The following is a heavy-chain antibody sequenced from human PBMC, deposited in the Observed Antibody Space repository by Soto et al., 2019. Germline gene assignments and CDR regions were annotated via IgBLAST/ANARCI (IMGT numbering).Heavy chain of an antibody. CDR3: ARDRQWLVRGEGMDV. Sequence: EVQLVESGGGLVQPGGSLRLSCAASGFTFSSYSMNWVRQAPGKGREWVSYISSSSSTIYYADSVKGRFTISRDNAKNSLYLQMNSLRDEDTAVYYCARDRQWLVRGEGMDVWGQGTTVTVSS. D-gene: IGHD6-19*01. J-gene: IGHJ6*02. CDR2: ISSSSSTI. V-gene: IGHV3-48*02. CDR1: GFTFSSYS.